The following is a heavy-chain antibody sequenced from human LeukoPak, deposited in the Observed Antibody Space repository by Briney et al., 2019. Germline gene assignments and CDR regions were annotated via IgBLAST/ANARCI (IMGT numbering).Heavy chain of an antibody. J-gene: IGHJ4*02. CDR1: GFIFDRFT. CDR2: INRRGHT. D-gene: IGHD6-19*01. CDR3: AKDSLAVAGESYFDY. V-gene: IGHV3-43D*04. Sequence: GGSLRLSCAASGFIFDRFTIHWVRQTPGKGLEWVSLINRRGHTFYADSVKGRFTISRDNSKKSLYLQMNSVRAEDTALYYCAKDSLAVAGESYFDYWGQGTLVTVSS.